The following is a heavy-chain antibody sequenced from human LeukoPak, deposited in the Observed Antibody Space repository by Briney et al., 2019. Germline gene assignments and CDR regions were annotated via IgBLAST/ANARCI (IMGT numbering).Heavy chain of an antibody. CDR3: TKATQWLAFDY. V-gene: IGHV4-59*11. D-gene: IGHD6-19*01. Sequence: PSETLTLTCAASGGTISSHFWNWIRQPPGKGLEWIGNIYNSGTTNCNPSLKSGVTISVDTSKNQLSLQLTSVTAADTAVYYCTKATQWLAFDYWGRGTLVTVSS. CDR2: IYNSGTT. J-gene: IGHJ4*02. CDR1: GGTISSHF.